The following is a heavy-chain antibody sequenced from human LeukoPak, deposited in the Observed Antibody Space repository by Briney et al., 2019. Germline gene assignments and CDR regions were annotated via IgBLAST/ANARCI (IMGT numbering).Heavy chain of an antibody. CDR2: MTWNSDNI. CDR1: GFTFDDYA. Sequence: PGGSLRLSCAASGFTFDDYAMHWVRQTPGKGLEWVSGMTWNSDNIDYADSVKGRFTISRDNAKNSLYLQMNSLRAKDTALYYCAKGRRISLINHVSFWGQGTLVTVSS. CDR3: AKGRRISLINHVSF. J-gene: IGHJ4*02. D-gene: IGHD3-10*01. V-gene: IGHV3-9*01.